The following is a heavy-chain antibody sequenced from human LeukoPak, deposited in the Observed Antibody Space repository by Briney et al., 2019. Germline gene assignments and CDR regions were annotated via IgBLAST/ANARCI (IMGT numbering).Heavy chain of an antibody. J-gene: IGHJ4*02. V-gene: IGHV4-59*01. Sequence: SETLSLTCTGSGGSISSYYWSWIRQPPGKGLEWIGYIYYSGSTNYNPSLKSRVTISVDTSKNQFSLKLSSVTAADTVLFQAEDGIRDFDWLPFDYWGQGTLVTVSS. CDR3: EDGIRDFDWLPFDY. CDR2: IYYSGST. CDR1: GGSISSYY. D-gene: IGHD3-9*01.